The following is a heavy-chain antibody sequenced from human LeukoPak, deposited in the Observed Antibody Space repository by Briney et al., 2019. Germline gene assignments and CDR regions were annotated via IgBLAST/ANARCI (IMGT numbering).Heavy chain of an antibody. J-gene: IGHJ4*02. V-gene: IGHV3-30-3*01. Sequence: GGSGRLSCAASGFTFSSYAMHWVRQAPGKGLEWVAVISYDGSNKYYADSVNGRFTISRDNSKNTLYLQMTSLRAEDTAVYYCAKDQVWIVVGSFDYWGQGTLVSVSS. CDR3: AKDQVWIVVGSFDY. CDR1: GFTFSSYA. CDR2: ISYDGSNK. D-gene: IGHD3-22*01.